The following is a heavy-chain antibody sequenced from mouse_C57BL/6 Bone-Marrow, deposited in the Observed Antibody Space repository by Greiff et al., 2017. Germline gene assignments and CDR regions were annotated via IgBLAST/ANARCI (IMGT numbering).Heavy chain of an antibody. J-gene: IGHJ3*01. Sequence: EVQLQESGPVLVKPGASVKMSCKASGYTFTDYYMNWVKQSHGKSLEWIGVINPYNGGTSYNQKFKGKATLTVDKSSSTAYMELNSLTSEDSAVYYCARTTTVVAPFAYWGQGTLVTVSA. CDR1: GYTFTDYY. V-gene: IGHV1-19*01. CDR2: INPYNGGT. D-gene: IGHD1-1*01. CDR3: ARTTTVVAPFAY.